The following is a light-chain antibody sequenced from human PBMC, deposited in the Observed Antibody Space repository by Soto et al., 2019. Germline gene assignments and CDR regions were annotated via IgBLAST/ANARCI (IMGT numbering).Light chain of an antibody. CDR1: QSVSSY. J-gene: IGKJ5*01. CDR3: QQRTHWPT. CDR2: DAS. V-gene: IGKV3-11*01. Sequence: EIVLTQSPATLSLSPGERATLSCRASQSVSSYLAWYQQKPGQAPRLLFYDASNRATGIPARFSGSGSGTDFTLTISSLEPEDFAVYYCQQRTHWPTFGQGTRLEIK.